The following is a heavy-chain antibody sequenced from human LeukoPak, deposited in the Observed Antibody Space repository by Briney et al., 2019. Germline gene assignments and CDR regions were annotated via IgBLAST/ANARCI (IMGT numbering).Heavy chain of an antibody. V-gene: IGHV4-59*01. CDR2: IYYSGST. J-gene: IGHJ5*02. CDR3: AGTYYYYGSGLNWFDP. D-gene: IGHD3-10*01. CDR1: GGSISSYY. Sequence: PSETLSLTCTVSGGSISSYYWSWIRQPPGKGLEWIGYIYYSGSTNYNPSLKSRVTISVDTSKNQFSLKLSSVTAADTAVYYCAGTYYYYGSGLNWFDPWGQGTLVTVSS.